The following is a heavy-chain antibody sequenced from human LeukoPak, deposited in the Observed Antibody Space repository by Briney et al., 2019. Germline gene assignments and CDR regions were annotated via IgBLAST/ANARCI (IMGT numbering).Heavy chain of an antibody. Sequence: SETLSLTCAVYGGSFSGYYWSWIRQPPGKGLEWSGEINHSGSTNYNPSLKSRVTISLDTSKNQFSLKLSSVTAADTAGYYCARGLTDYDSSGYPIRYFDYWGQATLVTVSS. CDR1: GGSFSGYY. CDR2: INHSGST. V-gene: IGHV4-34*01. J-gene: IGHJ4*02. D-gene: IGHD3-22*01. CDR3: ARGLTDYDSSGYPIRYFDY.